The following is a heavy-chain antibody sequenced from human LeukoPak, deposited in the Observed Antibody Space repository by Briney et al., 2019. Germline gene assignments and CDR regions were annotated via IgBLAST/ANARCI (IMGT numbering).Heavy chain of an antibody. V-gene: IGHV3-7*01. CDR2: MNQDGSEQ. CDR3: AKEVGLELAFNWFDP. CDR1: GFDFDNYW. D-gene: IGHD1-7*01. Sequence: GGSLRLSCAASGFDFDNYWMTWVRQAPGKGLEWVANMNQDGSEQYYVDSVKGRFTISRDNGKKSLYLQMNSLRAEDTAVYYCAKEVGLELAFNWFDPWGQGTLVTVSS. J-gene: IGHJ5*02.